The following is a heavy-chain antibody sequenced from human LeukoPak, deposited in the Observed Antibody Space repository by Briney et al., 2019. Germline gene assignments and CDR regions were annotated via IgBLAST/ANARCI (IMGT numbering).Heavy chain of an antibody. CDR3: ARDLGRVEWFDP. CDR1: GYSISSGYY. Sequence: KPSETLSLTCTVSGYSISSGYYWGWIRQPPGKGLEWIGSIYHSGSTYYNPSLKSRVTISVDTSKNQFSLKLSSVTAADTAVYYCARDLGRVEWFDPWGQGTLVTVSS. CDR2: IYHSGST. D-gene: IGHD1-1*01. J-gene: IGHJ5*02. V-gene: IGHV4-38-2*02.